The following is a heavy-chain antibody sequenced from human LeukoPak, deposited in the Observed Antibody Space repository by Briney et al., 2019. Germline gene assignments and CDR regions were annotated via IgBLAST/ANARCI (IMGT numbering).Heavy chain of an antibody. D-gene: IGHD3-3*01. Sequence: GGSLRLSCAASGFTFSSNYMSWVRQAPGKGLEWVSAISGSGGSTYYADSVKGRFTISRDNSKNTLYLQMNSLRAEDTAVYYCAMTNDFWSGYYSYWGQGTLVTVSS. J-gene: IGHJ4*02. CDR2: ISGSGGST. V-gene: IGHV3-23*01. CDR1: GFTFSSNY. CDR3: AMTNDFWSGYYSY.